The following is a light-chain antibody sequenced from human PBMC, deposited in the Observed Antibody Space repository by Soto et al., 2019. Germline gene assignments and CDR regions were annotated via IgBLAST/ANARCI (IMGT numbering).Light chain of an antibody. CDR1: QGLNRN. Sequence: ETVLTQSPAALSXSXGXXXTXXXATSQGLNRNLAWYQQKLGQAPRVLIYGASTRAAGIPARFSGSGSGTQFILTISSLQSEDFAVYYCHEYNTWPWTFGQGTKVDIK. V-gene: IGKV3-15*01. CDR3: HEYNTWPWT. J-gene: IGKJ1*01. CDR2: GAS.